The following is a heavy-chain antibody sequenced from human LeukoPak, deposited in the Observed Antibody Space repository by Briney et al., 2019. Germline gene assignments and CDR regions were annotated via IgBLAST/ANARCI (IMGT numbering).Heavy chain of an antibody. CDR2: ISYSGST. Sequence: SETLSLTCTVSGGSSSSSSYYWGWIRQPPGKGLEWIGSISYSGSTHYNPSLKSRLTISVDTSKNQFSLKLSSVTAADTAVYYCAREGGGACYDCPFAYWGQGTLVTVSS. CDR1: GGSSSSSSYY. D-gene: IGHD2-21*02. J-gene: IGHJ4*02. CDR3: AREGGGACYDCPFAY. V-gene: IGHV4-39*07.